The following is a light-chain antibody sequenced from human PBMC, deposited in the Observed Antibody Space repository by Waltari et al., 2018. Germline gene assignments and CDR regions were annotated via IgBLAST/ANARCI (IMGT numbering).Light chain of an antibody. CDR1: QSVSSY. V-gene: IGKV3-11*01. CDR3: QQRSNWPIFT. J-gene: IGKJ3*01. CDR2: DAS. Sequence: EIVLTQSPATLSLSPGERATLSCRASQSVSSYLAWYQQKPGQAPRLLIYDASNRATGIPARFSGSGSGTDFTLTISSLEPEDFAVYYCQQRSNWPIFTFGPGPKWISN.